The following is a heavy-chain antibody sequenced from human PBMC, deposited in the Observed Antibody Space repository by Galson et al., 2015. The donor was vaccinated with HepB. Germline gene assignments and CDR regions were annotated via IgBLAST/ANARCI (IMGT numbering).Heavy chain of an antibody. Sequence: SLRLSCAASGFTFAIYGMSWVRQAPGKGLEWVSAISGSGGSTDYADSVKGRFTISRDNSKNTLHLQMNSLRAEDTAVYYCAKRLPQWAFDIRGQGTMVTVSS. CDR2: ISGSGGST. J-gene: IGHJ3*02. V-gene: IGHV3-23*01. D-gene: IGHD6-19*01. CDR1: GFTFAIYG. CDR3: AKRLPQWAFDI.